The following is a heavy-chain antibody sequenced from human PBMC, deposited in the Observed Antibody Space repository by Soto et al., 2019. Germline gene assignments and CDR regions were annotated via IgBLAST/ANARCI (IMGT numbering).Heavy chain of an antibody. CDR1: GGSLSGYY. CDR2: VKDGGHT. Sequence: QVQLQQWGAGLLKPSETLSLKCAVTGGSLSGYYWSWIRQPPGKGLEWIGEVKDGGHTNYSPSLRGRVTISSDTSNDQVSLRLSSVTAADTGVYYCARGQEGVVATHWDQGSLVTVSS. CDR3: ARGQEGVVATH. J-gene: IGHJ4*02. V-gene: IGHV4-34*01. D-gene: IGHD5-12*01.